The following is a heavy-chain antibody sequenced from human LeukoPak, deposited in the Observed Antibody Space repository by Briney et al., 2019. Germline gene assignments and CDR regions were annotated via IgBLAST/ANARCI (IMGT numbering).Heavy chain of an antibody. CDR2: ISSSVDST. J-gene: IGHJ4*02. V-gene: IGHV3-23*01. D-gene: IGHD3-22*01. Sequence: GGSLRLSCAASGFTFSSYAMSWVRQAPEKGLEWVSEISSSVDSTYYADSVKGRFTISRDNSKNTLHLQLNSLRVEDTAVYFCAKGDYYDTSDLDHWGQGTLVTVSS. CDR1: GFTFSSYA. CDR3: AKGDYYDTSDLDH.